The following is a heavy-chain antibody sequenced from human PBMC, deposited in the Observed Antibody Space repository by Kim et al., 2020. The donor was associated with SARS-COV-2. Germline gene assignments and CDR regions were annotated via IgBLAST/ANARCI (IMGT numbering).Heavy chain of an antibody. J-gene: IGHJ5*02. CDR2: IYHSGST. CDR3: ARDPITGTSANRWFGP. CDR1: GGSISSCNW. V-gene: IGHV4-4*02. Sequence: SETLSLTCAVSGGSISSCNWWSWVRQPRGKGVEWIGAIYHSGSTNYNPSLKSRVTISVDKSKNQFYLKLSSVTAADTAVYYCARDPITGTSANRWFGPWG. D-gene: IGHD1-7*01.